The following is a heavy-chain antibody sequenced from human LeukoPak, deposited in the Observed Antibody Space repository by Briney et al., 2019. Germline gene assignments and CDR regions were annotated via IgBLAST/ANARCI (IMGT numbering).Heavy chain of an antibody. CDR3: ATENFGLGSPFDP. J-gene: IGHJ5*02. V-gene: IGHV1-24*01. D-gene: IGHD3-16*01. CDR2: FDPEDGER. Sequence: GASVKVSCKVAGYTLSEVSMHWVRQAPGKGLEWMGGFDPEDGERIYAQKFQGRVTMTEDTSTDTAYMELSSLTSEDTAMYYCATENFGLGSPFDPWGQGTLVTVSS. CDR1: GYTLSEVS.